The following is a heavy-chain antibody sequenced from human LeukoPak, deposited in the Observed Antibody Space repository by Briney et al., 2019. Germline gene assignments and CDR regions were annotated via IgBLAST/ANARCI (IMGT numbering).Heavy chain of an antibody. V-gene: IGHV1-69*13. J-gene: IGHJ6*03. Sequence: SVKVSCKASGGTFSSYAISWVRQAPGQGLEWMGGIIPIFGTANYAQKFQGRVTITADESTSTAYMELSSPRSEDTAVYYRAREVEPLYYYYYMDVWGKGTTVTVSS. CDR2: IIPIFGTA. D-gene: IGHD5-24*01. CDR1: GGTFSSYA. CDR3: AREVEPLYYYYYMDV.